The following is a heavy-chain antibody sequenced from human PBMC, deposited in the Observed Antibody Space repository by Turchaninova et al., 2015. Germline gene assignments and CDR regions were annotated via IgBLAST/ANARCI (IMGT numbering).Heavy chain of an antibody. J-gene: IGHJ4*02. CDR3: ASQPY. CDR1: GFTFSSYC. CDR2: IDDDGRSI. Sequence: AASGFTFSSYCMHWVRQAPGEGLVWVSRIDDDGRSIAYVDAVKGRFTISRDNAKNTLYLQMNSLTAEDTAVYYCASQPYWGQGTLVTVSS. V-gene: IGHV3-74*01.